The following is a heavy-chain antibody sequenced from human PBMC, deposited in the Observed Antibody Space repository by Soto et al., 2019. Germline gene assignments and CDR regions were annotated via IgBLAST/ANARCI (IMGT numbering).Heavy chain of an antibody. CDR3: AVTPSYMTTPPSLFDS. J-gene: IGHJ4*02. Sequence: GGSLRLSCAASGFTFSSYAMSWVRQAPGKGLEWVSAISGSGGSTYYADSVKGRFTISRDNSKNTLYLQMNSLRAEDTAVYYWAVTPSYMTTPPSLFDSWGQGPLVPVS. V-gene: IGHV3-23*01. CDR2: ISGSGGST. D-gene: IGHD4-4*01. CDR1: GFTFSSYA.